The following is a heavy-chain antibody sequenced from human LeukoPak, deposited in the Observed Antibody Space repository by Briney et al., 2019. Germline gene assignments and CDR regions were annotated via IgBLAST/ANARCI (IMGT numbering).Heavy chain of an antibody. CDR3: ARGLPLEYYYDSSGYYPPSRGFYFDY. CDR1: GGSISSSNW. D-gene: IGHD3-22*01. CDR2: IYHSGST. J-gene: IGHJ4*02. V-gene: IGHV4-4*02. Sequence: SETLSLTCAVSGGSISSSNWWSWVRQPPGKGLEWIGEIYHSGSTNYNPSLKSRVTISVDKSKNQFSLKLSSVTAADTAVYYRARGLPLEYYYDSSGYYPPSRGFYFDYWGQGTLVTVSS.